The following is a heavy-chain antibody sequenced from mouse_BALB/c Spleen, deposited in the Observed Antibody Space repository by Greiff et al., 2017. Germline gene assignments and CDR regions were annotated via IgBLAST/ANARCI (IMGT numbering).Heavy chain of an antibody. V-gene: IGHV5-17*02. J-gene: IGHJ4*01. Sequence: EVHLVESGGGLVQPGGSRKLSCAASGFTFSSFGMHWVRQAPEKGLEWVAYISSGSSTIYYADTVKGRFTISRDNPKNTLFLQMTSLRSEDTAMYYSARSLLKCAMDYWGQGTSVTVSS. D-gene: IGHD1-3*01. CDR2: ISSGSSTI. CDR3: ARSLLKCAMDY. CDR1: GFTFSSFG.